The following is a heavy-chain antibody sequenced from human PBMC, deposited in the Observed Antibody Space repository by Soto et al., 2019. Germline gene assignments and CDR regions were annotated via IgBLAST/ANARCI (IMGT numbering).Heavy chain of an antibody. CDR3: ARVLSDSSGYGGVVGY. V-gene: IGHV1-46*01. CDR1: GYTFTSYY. Sequence: ASVKVSCKASGYTFTSYYMHWVRQAPGQGLEWMGIINPSGGSTSYAQKFQGRVTMTRDTSTSTVYMELSSLRSEDTAVYYCARVLSDSSGYGGVVGYWGQGTLVTVSS. CDR2: INPSGGST. D-gene: IGHD3-22*01. J-gene: IGHJ4*02.